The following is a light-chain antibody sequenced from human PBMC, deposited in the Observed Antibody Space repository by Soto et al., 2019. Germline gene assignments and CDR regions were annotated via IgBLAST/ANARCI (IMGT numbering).Light chain of an antibody. V-gene: IGLV4-69*01. CDR3: QTWGSGIQV. CDR2: LNSDGSH. J-gene: IGLJ2*01. Sequence: QAVLTQSPSASASLGASVKLTCTLSSGHSSYAIAWHQQQPEKGSRYLMKLNSDGSHSKGDGIPDRFSGSSSGAERYLTISRLESEDEADYYCQTWGSGIQVFGGGTKVTVL. CDR1: SGHSSYA.